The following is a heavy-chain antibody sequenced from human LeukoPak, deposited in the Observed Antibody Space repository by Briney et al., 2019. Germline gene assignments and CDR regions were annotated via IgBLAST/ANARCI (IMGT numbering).Heavy chain of an antibody. D-gene: IGHD3-3*01. J-gene: IGHJ6*02. CDR2: MNPNSGNT. CDR1: GYTFTSYD. Sequence: ASVKVSCKASGYTFTSYDINWVRQATGQGLEWMGWMNPNSGNTGYAQKFQGRVTMTRNTSISTAYMELSSLRSEDTAVYYCARGLSRRFLGWSYLMDVWGQGTTVTVSS. V-gene: IGHV1-8*01. CDR3: ARGLSRRFLGWSYLMDV.